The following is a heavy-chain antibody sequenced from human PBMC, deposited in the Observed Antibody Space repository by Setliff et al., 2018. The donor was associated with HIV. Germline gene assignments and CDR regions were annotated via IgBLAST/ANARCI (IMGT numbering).Heavy chain of an antibody. J-gene: IGHJ3*02. CDR1: GGSFSGYY. Sequence: SETLSLTCAVYGGSFSGYYWNWIRQPPGNGLEWIGEINQSGGINYNPSLKSRVTISIDTFKNQFSMKLYSVTAADTAVYYCATASGYDLFMGAFDIWGQGTMVTVSS. V-gene: IGHV4-34*01. CDR2: INQSGGI. CDR3: ATASGYDLFMGAFDI. D-gene: IGHD5-12*01.